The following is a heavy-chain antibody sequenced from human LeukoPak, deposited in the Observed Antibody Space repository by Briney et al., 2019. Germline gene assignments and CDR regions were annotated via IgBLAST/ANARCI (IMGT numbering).Heavy chain of an antibody. CDR2: IIPIFGTA. V-gene: IGHV1-69*13. Sequence: ASVKVSCKASGGTFSSYAISWVRQAPGQGLEWMGGIIPIFGTANYAQKFQGRVTITADESTSTAYMEPSSLRSEDTAVYYCARGGIVVVVAAFDIWGQGTMVTVSS. J-gene: IGHJ3*02. CDR3: ARGGIVVVVAAFDI. D-gene: IGHD2-15*01. CDR1: GGTFSSYA.